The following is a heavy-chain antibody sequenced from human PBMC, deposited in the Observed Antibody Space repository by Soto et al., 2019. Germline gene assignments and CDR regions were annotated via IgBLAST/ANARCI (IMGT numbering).Heavy chain of an antibody. CDR2: IYYSGRS. CDR3: AQNSYFSGGSCYSEDY. V-gene: IGHV4-61*01. Sequence: QVQLQESGPGLVKPSETLSLTCTVSGGSVSSGSYYWSWIRQPPGKGLEWIGYIYYSGRSNYNPSRKSRVTISVDTSKNQFSLKLSSVTAADTAVYYCAQNSYFSGGSCYSEDYWGQGTLVTVSS. J-gene: IGHJ4*02. CDR1: GGSVSSGSYY. D-gene: IGHD2-15*01.